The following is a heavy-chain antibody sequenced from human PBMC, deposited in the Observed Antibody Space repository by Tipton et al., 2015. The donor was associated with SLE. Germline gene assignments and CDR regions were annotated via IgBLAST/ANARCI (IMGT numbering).Heavy chain of an antibody. V-gene: IGHV4-59*01. CDR3: VRERKYVVRFRELVAPDL. CDR2: IYYSGST. Sequence: TLSLTCTVPGGSISSYYWSWIRQPPGRGLEWIGYIYYSGSTNYNPSLKSRVTISVDTSKNQFSLKLSSVTAADTAVYYCVRERKYVVRFRELVAPDLWGQGTAITVSS. D-gene: IGHD1-26*01. CDR1: GGSISSYY. J-gene: IGHJ3*01.